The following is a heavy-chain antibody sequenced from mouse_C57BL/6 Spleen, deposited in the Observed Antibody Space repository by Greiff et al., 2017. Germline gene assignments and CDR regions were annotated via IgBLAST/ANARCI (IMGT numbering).Heavy chain of an antibody. CDR2: ISDGGSYT. J-gene: IGHJ4*01. CDR1: GFTFSSYA. D-gene: IGHD2-3*01. Sequence: EVQRVESGGGLVKPGGSLKLSCAASGFTFSSYAMSWVRQTPEKRLEWVATISDGGSYTYYPDNVKGRFTISRDNAKNNLYLQMSHLKSEDTAMYYCARSGYYPYAMDYWGQGTSVTVSS. V-gene: IGHV5-4*01. CDR3: ARSGYYPYAMDY.